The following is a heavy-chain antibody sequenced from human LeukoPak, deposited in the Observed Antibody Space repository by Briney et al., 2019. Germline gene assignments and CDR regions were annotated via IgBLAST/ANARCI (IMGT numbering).Heavy chain of an antibody. D-gene: IGHD5-18*01. CDR2: IKEDGSET. V-gene: IGHV3-7*01. Sequence: GGSLRLSCAASGFTFSNSWMTWVRQAPGKGLERVANIKEDGSETYYVGSVRGRFSISRDNAKNSMYLEMNSLRAEDTAVYYCAKDQGYSYGHSLDYWGQGTLVTVSS. CDR1: GFTFSNSW. J-gene: IGHJ4*02. CDR3: AKDQGYSYGHSLDY.